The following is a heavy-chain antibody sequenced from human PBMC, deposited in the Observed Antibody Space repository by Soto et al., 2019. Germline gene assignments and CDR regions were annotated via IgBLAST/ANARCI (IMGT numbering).Heavy chain of an antibody. CDR3: ARADLNYYDSSIYYYYYGMDV. CDR2: INSDGSST. CDR1: GFTFSSYW. J-gene: IGHJ6*02. D-gene: IGHD3-22*01. Sequence: GSLRLSCAASGFTFSSYWMHWVRQAPGKGLVWVSRINSDGSSTSYADSVKGRFTISRDNAKNTLYLQMNSLRAEDTAVYYCARADLNYYDSSIYYYYYGMDVWGQGTTVTVSS. V-gene: IGHV3-74*01.